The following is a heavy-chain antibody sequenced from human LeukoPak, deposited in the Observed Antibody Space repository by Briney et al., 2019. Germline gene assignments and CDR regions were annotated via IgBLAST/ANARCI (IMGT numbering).Heavy chain of an antibody. CDR1: GGSISSYY. Sequence: SETLSLTCTVSGGSISSYYWSWIRQLPGKGLEWIGYIYYSGSTNYNPSLKSRVTISVDTSKNQFPLKLSSVTAADTAVYYCARQGRFGIDYWGQGTLVTVSS. CDR2: IYYSGST. CDR3: ARQGRFGIDY. V-gene: IGHV4-59*01. D-gene: IGHD3-10*01. J-gene: IGHJ4*02.